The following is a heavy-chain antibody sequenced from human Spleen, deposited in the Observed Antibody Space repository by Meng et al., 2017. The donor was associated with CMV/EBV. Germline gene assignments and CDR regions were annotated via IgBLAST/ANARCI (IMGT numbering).Heavy chain of an antibody. V-gene: IGHV1-69*05. D-gene: IGHD2-2*01. CDR3: ARPRGTSYAFDY. CDR2: IIPIFGTA. J-gene: IGHJ4*02. CDR1: GGPFSSYA. Sequence: CKASGGPFSSYAISWVRQAPGQGLEWMGGIIPIFGTANYAQKFQGRVTITTDESTSTAYMELSSLRSEDTAVYYCARPRGTSYAFDYWGQGTLVTVSS.